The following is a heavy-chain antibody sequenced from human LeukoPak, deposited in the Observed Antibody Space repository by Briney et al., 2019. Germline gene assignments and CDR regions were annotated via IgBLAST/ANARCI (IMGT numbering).Heavy chain of an antibody. Sequence: GASVKVSCKASGYTFIGYYMHWVRQAPGQGLEWMGWINSNTGGTNYAQKFQGRVTLTRDTSITTAYMEMISLRSDDTAVYYCARDRPGYSSWFDPWGQGTLVTVSS. J-gene: IGHJ5*02. V-gene: IGHV1-2*02. CDR2: INSNTGGT. D-gene: IGHD6-19*01. CDR3: ARDRPGYSSWFDP. CDR1: GYTFIGYY.